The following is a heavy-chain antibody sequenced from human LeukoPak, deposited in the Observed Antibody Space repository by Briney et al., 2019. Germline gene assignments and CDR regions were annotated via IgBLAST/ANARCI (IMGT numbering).Heavy chain of an antibody. V-gene: IGHV3-23*01. Sequence: GGSLRLSCETSGFTFDTYGMHWVRQAPGKGLEWVSAISGSGGSTYYADSVKGRFTISRDNSKNTLYLQMNSLRAEDTAVYYCAKDPYSSGWYDYWGQGTLVTVSS. CDR2: ISGSGGST. J-gene: IGHJ4*02. CDR3: AKDPYSSGWYDY. D-gene: IGHD6-19*01. CDR1: GFTFDTYG.